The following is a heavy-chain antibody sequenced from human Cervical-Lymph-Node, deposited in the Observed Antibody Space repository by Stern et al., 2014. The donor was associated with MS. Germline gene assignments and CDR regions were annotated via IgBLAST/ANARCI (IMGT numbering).Heavy chain of an antibody. J-gene: IGHJ6*02. Sequence: EVQLVESGGGLVQPGRSLRLSCAGSRFKFDDHAMHWVRQAPGRGLEWVSRIRWDSGSMEYADAVKGRFTISRDNAKNSLYLQMDSLRVEDTAIYYCAKDISSGRWEAQYYYGMDVWGQGTTVTVSS. CDR1: RFKFDDHA. CDR3: AKDISSGRWEAQYYYGMDV. CDR2: IRWDSGSM. D-gene: IGHD6-19*01. V-gene: IGHV3-9*01.